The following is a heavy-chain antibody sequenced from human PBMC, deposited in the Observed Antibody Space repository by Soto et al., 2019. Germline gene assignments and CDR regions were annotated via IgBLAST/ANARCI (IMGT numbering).Heavy chain of an antibody. J-gene: IGHJ6*02. CDR2: IIPILGIA. CDR1: GGTFSSYT. Sequence: QVQLVQSGAEVKKPGSSVKVSCKASGGTFSSYTISWVRQAPGQGLEWMGRIIPILGIANYAQKFQGRGTITAXXSXSKXYMELSSLRSEDTAVYYCARGGSGRYYYYYYGMDVWGQGTTVTVSS. D-gene: IGHD3-10*01. CDR3: ARGGSGRYYYYYYGMDV. V-gene: IGHV1-69*02.